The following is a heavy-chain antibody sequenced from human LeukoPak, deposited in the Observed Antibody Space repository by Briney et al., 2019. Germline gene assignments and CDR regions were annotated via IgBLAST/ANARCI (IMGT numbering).Heavy chain of an antibody. CDR1: GYSFTSYW. V-gene: IGHV5-51*01. J-gene: IGHJ3*02. CDR2: IYPGESDT. Sequence: GESLKISCKGSGYSFTSYWIGWVRQMPGKGLEWTGIIYPGESDTRYSPSFQGQVTISADKSISTAYLQWSSLKASDTAMYYCARRWEPQACDAFDIWGQGTMVTVSS. CDR3: ARRWEPQACDAFDI. D-gene: IGHD1-26*01.